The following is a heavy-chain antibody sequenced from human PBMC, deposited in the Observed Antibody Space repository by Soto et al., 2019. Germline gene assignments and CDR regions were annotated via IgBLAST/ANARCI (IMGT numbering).Heavy chain of an antibody. CDR2: INHSGST. V-gene: IGHV4-34*01. J-gene: IGHJ6*02. CDR3: ARDNYDFWSGSYYYYYHGMDV. CDR1: GGSFSGYY. D-gene: IGHD3-3*01. Sequence: PSETLSLTCAVYGGSFSGYYWSWIRQPPGKGLEWIGEINHSGSTNYNPSLKSRVTISVDTSKNQFSLKLSSVTAADTAVYYCARDNYDFWSGSYYYYYHGMDVWGQGTTVTVSS.